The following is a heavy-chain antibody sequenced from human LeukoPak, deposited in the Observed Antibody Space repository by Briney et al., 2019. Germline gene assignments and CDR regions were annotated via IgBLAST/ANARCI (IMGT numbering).Heavy chain of an antibody. CDR1: GFTFSSYA. CDR2: ISGSGGST. CDR3: AKWIGAADTYYYYYMDV. Sequence: GGSLILSCAASGFTFSSYAMSSVRQAPGKGLEWGSAISGSGGSTSYADSVKGRFTISRDNSKTTMYLKMNSLTAEDTAVYYCAKWIGAADTYYYYYMDVWGKGTTVTVSS. V-gene: IGHV3-23*01. D-gene: IGHD6-13*01. J-gene: IGHJ6*03.